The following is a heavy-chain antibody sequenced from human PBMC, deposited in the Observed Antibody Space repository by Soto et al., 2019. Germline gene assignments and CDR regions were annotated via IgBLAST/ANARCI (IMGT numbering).Heavy chain of an antibody. D-gene: IGHD2-21*01. J-gene: IGHJ4*02. V-gene: IGHV1-18*01. Sequence: QVQLVQSGAEVKKPGASVKVSCKASGYPFTSYGISWVRQAAGQGLEWMGWISAYNGNTKYAQKLQVRLTMTTDTSTSTAYMELRSLRSYDTAVYYCAIDLSIGLFDYWGQGTLVTVSS. CDR1: GYPFTSYG. CDR3: AIDLSIGLFDY. CDR2: ISAYNGNT.